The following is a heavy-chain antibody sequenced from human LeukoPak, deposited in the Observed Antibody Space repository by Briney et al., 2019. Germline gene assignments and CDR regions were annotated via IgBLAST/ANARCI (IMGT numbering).Heavy chain of an antibody. J-gene: IGHJ4*02. V-gene: IGHV1-69*05. CDR1: GGTFSSYA. CDR3: ARVRRDDSSGYVTYFDY. Sequence: GASMKVSCKASGGTFSSYAISWVRQAPGQGLEWMGGIIPIFGTANYAQKFQGRVTITTDESTSTAYMELSSLRSEDTAVYYCARVRRDDSSGYVTYFDYWGQGTLVTVSS. D-gene: IGHD3-22*01. CDR2: IIPIFGTA.